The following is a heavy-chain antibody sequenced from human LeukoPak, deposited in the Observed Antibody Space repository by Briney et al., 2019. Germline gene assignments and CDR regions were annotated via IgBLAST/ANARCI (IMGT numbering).Heavy chain of an antibody. J-gene: IGHJ4*02. Sequence: GGSLRLSCAASGFTFSRNAMNWVRQAPGKGLEWVSFISSSSNYMSYADSVKGRFTISRDTSKNTLYLQMNSLRAEDTTVYYCAKLPYSGYDWVSYFDYWGQGTQVTVSS. CDR1: GFTFSRNA. CDR3: AKLPYSGYDWVSYFDY. CDR2: ISSSSNYM. V-gene: IGHV3-21*04. D-gene: IGHD5-12*01.